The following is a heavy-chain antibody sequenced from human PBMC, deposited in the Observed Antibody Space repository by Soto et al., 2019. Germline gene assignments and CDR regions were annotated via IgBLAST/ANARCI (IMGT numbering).Heavy chain of an antibody. V-gene: IGHV1-69*01. Sequence: QVQLVQSGAEVKKPGSSVKVSCKASGGIFSSYAISWLRQAPGQGLEWMGAVIPILGQAYYAQDLQDRVSITADESNRTSNMELSSLRSEDTAVYFCARVGGIGAPPGTDYWGQGTLVTVSS. CDR1: GGIFSSYA. CDR2: VIPILGQA. CDR3: ARVGGIGAPPGTDY. J-gene: IGHJ4*02. D-gene: IGHD6-6*01.